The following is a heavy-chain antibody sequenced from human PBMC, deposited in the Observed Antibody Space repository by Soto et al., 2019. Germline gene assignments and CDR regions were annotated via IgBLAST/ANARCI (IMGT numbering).Heavy chain of an antibody. V-gene: IGHV3-30*18. CDR2: ISYDGSNK. J-gene: IGHJ4*02. CDR3: AKDLWVQAMVSLGAIDY. Sequence: GGSLRLSCAASGFTFSSYGMHWVRQAPGKGLEWVAVISYDGSNKYYADSVKGRFTISRDNSKNTLYLQMNSLRAEDTAVYYCAKDLWVQAMVSLGAIDYWGQGTLVTVSS. CDR1: GFTFSSYG. D-gene: IGHD5-18*01.